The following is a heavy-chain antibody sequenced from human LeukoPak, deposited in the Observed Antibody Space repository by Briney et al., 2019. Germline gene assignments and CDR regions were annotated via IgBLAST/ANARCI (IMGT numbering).Heavy chain of an antibody. J-gene: IGHJ5*02. D-gene: IGHD3-3*01. CDR2: IIPIFGTA. Sequence: SVKVSCKASGGTFSSYAISWVRQAPGQGLEWMGGIIPIFGTANYAQKFQGRVTMTRDTSTSTVYMELSSLRSEDTAVYYCARGATIFGVVIGSWFDPWGQGTLVTVSS. V-gene: IGHV1-69*05. CDR1: GGTFSSYA. CDR3: ARGATIFGVVIGSWFDP.